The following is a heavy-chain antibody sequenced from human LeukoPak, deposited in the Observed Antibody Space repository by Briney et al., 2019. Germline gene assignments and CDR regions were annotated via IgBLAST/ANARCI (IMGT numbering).Heavy chain of an antibody. J-gene: IGHJ2*01. Sequence: SVKVSCKASGGTFSSYAISWVRQAPGQGLEWMGRIIPILGIAIYAQKFQGRVTMTEDTSTDTAYMELSSLRSEDTAVYYCATRRLGVSAYWYFDLWGRGTLVTVSS. V-gene: IGHV1-69*04. CDR3: ATRRLGVSAYWYFDL. CDR1: GGTFSSYA. CDR2: IIPILGIA. D-gene: IGHD3-10*01.